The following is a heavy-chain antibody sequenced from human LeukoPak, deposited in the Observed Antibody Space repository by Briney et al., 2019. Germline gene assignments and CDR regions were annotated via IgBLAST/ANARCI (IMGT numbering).Heavy chain of an antibody. CDR2: ISSSSSYL. CDR3: ARASDYYYGSGETLFGYGMDV. D-gene: IGHD3-10*01. CDR1: GFTFSSYS. Sequence: GGSLRLSCAASGFTFSSYSMNWVRQAPGKGLEWVSSISSSSSYLYYADSVKGRFTISRDNAKSSLYLQMNSLRAEDTAVYYCARASDYYYGSGETLFGYGMDVWGQGTTVTVSS. V-gene: IGHV3-21*01. J-gene: IGHJ6*02.